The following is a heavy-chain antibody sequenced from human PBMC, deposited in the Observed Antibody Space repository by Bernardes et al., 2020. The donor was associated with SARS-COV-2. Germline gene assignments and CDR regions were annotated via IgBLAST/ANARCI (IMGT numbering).Heavy chain of an antibody. D-gene: IGHD4-17*01. Sequence: SFASLGFLFSSYWMHWVRRGPGKGLVWLSRISGDGSTTTNADSVKGRFPISRDNAQNTLYLRLNSLRADDTAVYFCAKGGSGYGDWDYWGQGTLVTVAS. CDR3: AKGGSGYGDWDY. CDR2: ISGDGSTT. CDR1: GFLFSSYW. J-gene: IGHJ4*02. V-gene: IGHV3-74*01.